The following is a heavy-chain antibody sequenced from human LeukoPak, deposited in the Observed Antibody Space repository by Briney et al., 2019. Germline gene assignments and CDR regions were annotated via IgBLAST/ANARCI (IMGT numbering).Heavy chain of an antibody. CDR1: GFTVSSNY. Sequence: PGGSLRLSCAASGFTVSSNYMSWVRQPPGKGLEWIGEINHSGSTNYNPSLKSRVIISVDTSKNQFSLKLSSVTAADTAVYYCARYLLGELSLETGTDAFDIWGQGTMVTVSS. CDR3: ARYLLGELSLETGTDAFDI. CDR2: INHSGST. J-gene: IGHJ3*02. D-gene: IGHD3-16*02. V-gene: IGHV4-34*01.